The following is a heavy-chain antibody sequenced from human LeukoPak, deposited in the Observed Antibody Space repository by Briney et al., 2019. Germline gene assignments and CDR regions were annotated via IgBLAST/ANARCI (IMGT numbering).Heavy chain of an antibody. CDR2: ITGSGGTT. J-gene: IGHJ3*02. Sequence: GGSLRLSCVASGFTFSSYAMSWVRQAPGKGLEWVSAITGSGGTTYYADSVKGRFTISRDSSKNTLYLQMSSLRAEDTAVYYCARDQSDEAVMEAFDIWGQGTMVIVSS. D-gene: IGHD3-16*01. CDR1: GFTFSSYA. CDR3: ARDQSDEAVMEAFDI. V-gene: IGHV3-23*01.